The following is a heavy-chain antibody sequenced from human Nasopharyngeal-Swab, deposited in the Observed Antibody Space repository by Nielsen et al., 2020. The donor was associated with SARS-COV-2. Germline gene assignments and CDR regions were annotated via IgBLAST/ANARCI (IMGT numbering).Heavy chain of an antibody. V-gene: IGHV1-69*01. CDR2: IIPIFGTA. J-gene: IGHJ3*02. D-gene: IGHD3-22*01. CDR3: AKVYDRGAFDI. Sequence: WVRQAPGQGLEWMGGIIPIFGTANYAQKFQGRVTITADESTSTAYMELSSLRSEDTAVYYCAKVYDRGAFDIWGQGTMVTVSS.